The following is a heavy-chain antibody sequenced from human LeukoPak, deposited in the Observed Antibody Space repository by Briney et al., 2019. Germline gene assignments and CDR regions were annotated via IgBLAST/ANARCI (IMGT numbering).Heavy chain of an antibody. CDR1: GYTFTGYY. V-gene: IGHV1-2*02. D-gene: IGHD1-26*01. Sequence: ASVKVSCKASGYTFTGYYMHWVRQAPGQGLEWMGWINPNSGGTNYAQKFQGRVTMTRDTSISTAYMELSRLRSDDTAVYYCASGFPGLARHVARNSGSYEHDYWGQGTLVTVSS. J-gene: IGHJ4*02. CDR2: INPNSGGT. CDR3: ASGFPGLARHVARNSGSYEHDY.